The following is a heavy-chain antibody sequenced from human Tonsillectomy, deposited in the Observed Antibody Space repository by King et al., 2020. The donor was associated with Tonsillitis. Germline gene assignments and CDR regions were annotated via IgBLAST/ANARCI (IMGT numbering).Heavy chain of an antibody. CDR3: ARGAAAGFLPAFDM. CDR2: IYHRGSI. J-gene: IGHJ3*02. CDR1: GNSISNGYY. D-gene: IGHD6-13*01. V-gene: IGHV4-38-2*02. Sequence: VQLQESGPGLVKPSETLSLTCTVSGNSISNGYYWVWIRQPPGKGLDWLASIYHRGSIYYNPSLKTRVTISIDTSKNQFSLKMRSVTAADTAVYYCARGAAAGFLPAFDMWGQGTMVTVSS.